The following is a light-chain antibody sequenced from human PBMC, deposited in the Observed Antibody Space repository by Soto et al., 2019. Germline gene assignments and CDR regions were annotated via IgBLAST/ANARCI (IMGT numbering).Light chain of an antibody. CDR1: GSDVGGYNL. Sequence: QSVLTQPPSASGSPGQSVTISCTGTGSDVGGYNLVSWYQQHPGKAPKLMIYEVTKRPSGVPDRFSGSKSGNTASLTVSGLQAEDEAGYYCSSYAGSNNYVVFGGGTKLTVL. CDR3: SSYAGSNNYVV. J-gene: IGLJ2*01. CDR2: EVT. V-gene: IGLV2-8*01.